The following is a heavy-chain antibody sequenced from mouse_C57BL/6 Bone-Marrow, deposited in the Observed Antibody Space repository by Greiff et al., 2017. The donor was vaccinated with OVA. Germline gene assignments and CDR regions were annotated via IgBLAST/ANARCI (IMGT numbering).Heavy chain of an antibody. CDR2: IDPSDSYT. Sequence: VQLQQPGAELVMPGASVKLSCKASGYTFTSYWMHWVKQRPGQGLEWIGEIDPSDSYTNYNQKFKGKSTLTVDKSSSTAYMQLSSLTSEDSAVYYCARGSTTERFAYWGQGTLVTVSA. CDR3: ARGSTTERFAY. J-gene: IGHJ3*01. D-gene: IGHD1-1*01. CDR1: GYTFTSYW. V-gene: IGHV1-69*01.